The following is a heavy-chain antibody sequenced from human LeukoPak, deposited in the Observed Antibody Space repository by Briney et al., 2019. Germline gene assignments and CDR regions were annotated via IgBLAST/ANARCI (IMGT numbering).Heavy chain of an antibody. CDR2: IYYSGST. V-gene: IGHV4-59*08. J-gene: IGHJ4*02. D-gene: IGHD3-10*01. CDR3: ARRGSGSYSPFDY. Sequence: SETLSLTCTVSAVSISSYYWSWVRQPPGRGLEWIGHIYYSGSTNYNPSLKSRVTIAVDTSKNQFSLKLRSVAAADTAVYYCARRGSGSYSPFDYWGQGTLVTVSS. CDR1: AVSISSYY.